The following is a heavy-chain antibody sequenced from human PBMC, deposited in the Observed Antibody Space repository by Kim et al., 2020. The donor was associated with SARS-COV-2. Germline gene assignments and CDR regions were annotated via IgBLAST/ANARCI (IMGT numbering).Heavy chain of an antibody. CDR2: ISYDGSNK. V-gene: IGHV3-30*18. CDR3: AKSVTTTVTTDWYFDL. J-gene: IGHJ2*01. Sequence: GGSLRLSCAASGFIFSSYGMHWVRQAPGMGLEWVAVISYDGSNKYYADSVKGRFTISRDNSKNTLYLQMNSLRAEDTAVYYCAKSVTTTVTTDWYFDLWGRGTLVTVSS. CDR1: GFIFSSYG. D-gene: IGHD4-17*01.